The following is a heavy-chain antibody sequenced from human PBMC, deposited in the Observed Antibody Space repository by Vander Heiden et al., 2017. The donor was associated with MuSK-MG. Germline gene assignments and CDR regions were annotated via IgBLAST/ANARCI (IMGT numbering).Heavy chain of an antibody. CDR1: GGSLSGYY. CDR3: TRGSSVWLGGYYYHYGMDV. D-gene: IGHD6-19*01. V-gene: IGHV4-34*02. Sequence: QVQLQLWGAGLLKPSETLSLTCAVYGGSLSGYYGSRIRQPPEKGLEWIGEINHSGSTDYNPSLKSRVTISVDTSKNQFPLKLSSVTAADTAVYYCTRGSSVWLGGYYYHYGMDVWGLGTTVTVSS. J-gene: IGHJ6*02. CDR2: INHSGST.